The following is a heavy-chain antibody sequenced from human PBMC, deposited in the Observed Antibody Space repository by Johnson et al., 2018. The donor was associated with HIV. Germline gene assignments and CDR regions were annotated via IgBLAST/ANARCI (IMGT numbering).Heavy chain of an antibody. CDR2: IYSGGST. J-gene: IGHJ3*01. CDR1: GFTVNGNY. V-gene: IGHV3-66*01. Sequence: MLLVESGGGLVQPGGSLRLSCAVSGFTVNGNYMSWVRQAPGKGLEWVSVIYSGGSTYYADSVKGRFTISRDNSKNTLYLQMNSLRAEDTAIYYCAKDFGSSSWHAFDVWGQGTMVTVSS. D-gene: IGHD6-13*01. CDR3: AKDFGSSSWHAFDV.